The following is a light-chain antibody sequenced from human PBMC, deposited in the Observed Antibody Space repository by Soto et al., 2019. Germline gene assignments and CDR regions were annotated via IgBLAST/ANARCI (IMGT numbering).Light chain of an antibody. V-gene: IGLV1-47*01. CDR2: RNN. CDR3: AAWDDSLSGPSDVV. J-gene: IGLJ2*01. Sequence: QLVLTQPPSASGTPGQRVTISCSGSSSNIGSNYVYWYQQLPGTAPKLLIYRNNQRPSGVPDRFSGSKSGTSASLAISGLRSEDEADYYCAAWDDSLSGPSDVVFGGGTKVTVL. CDR1: SSNIGSNY.